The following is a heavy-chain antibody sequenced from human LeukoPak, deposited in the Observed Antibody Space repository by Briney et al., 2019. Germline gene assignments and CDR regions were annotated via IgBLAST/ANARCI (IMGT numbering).Heavy chain of an antibody. CDR3: AREGGYCSSTSCLGRFDP. CDR2: IYTSGST. CDR1: DGSISSYY. V-gene: IGHV4-4*07. D-gene: IGHD2-2*01. Sequence: SETLSLTCTVSDGSISSYYWSWIRQPAGKGLEWIGRIYTSGSTNYNPSLKSRVTMSVDTSKNQFSLKLSSVTAADTAVYYCAREGGYCSSTSCLGRFDPWGQGTLVTVSS. J-gene: IGHJ5*02.